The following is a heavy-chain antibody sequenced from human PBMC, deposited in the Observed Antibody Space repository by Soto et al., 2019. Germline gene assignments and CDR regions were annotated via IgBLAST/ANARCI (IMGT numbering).Heavy chain of an antibody. Sequence: GGSLRLSCAASGFTFSSYSMNWVRQAPGKGLEWVSYISSSSSTIYYADSVKGQFTISRDNAKNSLYLQMNSLRAEDTAVYYCAMITGTTLGDYWGQGTLVTVSS. CDR2: ISSSSSTI. CDR3: AMITGTTLGDY. CDR1: GFTFSSYS. V-gene: IGHV3-48*01. J-gene: IGHJ4*02. D-gene: IGHD1-7*01.